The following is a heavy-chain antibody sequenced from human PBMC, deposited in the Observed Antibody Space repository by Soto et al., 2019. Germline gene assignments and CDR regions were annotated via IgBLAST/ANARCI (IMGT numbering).Heavy chain of an antibody. J-gene: IGHJ6*02. CDR1: GFTFSDYY. Sequence: GGSLRLSCAASGFTFSDYYMSWIRQAPGKGLEWVSYISSSSSYTNYADSVKGRFTISRDNAKNSLYLQMDSLSAEDTAVYYCAKDLYYGMDVWGQGTTVTVSS. CDR2: ISSSSSYT. V-gene: IGHV3-11*06. CDR3: AKDLYYGMDV.